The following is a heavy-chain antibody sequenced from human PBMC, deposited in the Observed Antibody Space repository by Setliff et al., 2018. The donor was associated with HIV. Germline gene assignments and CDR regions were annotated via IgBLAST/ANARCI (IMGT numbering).Heavy chain of an antibody. Sequence: ASVKVSCKASGYTFTTYGITWVRQAPGQGLEWMGWISTYNGNTNYAQKFQGRVTMTTVTSTSTAYMELRSLRSDDTAVYYCARGQASNDYGVSFWGQGTMVTVSS. V-gene: IGHV1-18*01. CDR2: ISTYNGNT. J-gene: IGHJ3*01. D-gene: IGHD4-17*01. CDR3: ARGQASNDYGVSF. CDR1: GYTFTTYG.